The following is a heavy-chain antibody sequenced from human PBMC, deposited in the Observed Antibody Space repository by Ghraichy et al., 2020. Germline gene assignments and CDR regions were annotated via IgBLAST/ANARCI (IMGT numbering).Heavy chain of an antibody. J-gene: IGHJ4*02. CDR2: IKQDGSEK. CDR3: ARDINNWNSRFDY. Sequence: GGSLRLSCAASGFTFSSYWMSWVRQAPGKGLEWVANIKQDGSEKYYVDSVKGRFTISRDNAKNSLYLQMNSLRAEDTAVYYCARDINNWNSRFDYWGQGTLVTVSS. D-gene: IGHD1-7*01. CDR1: GFTFSSYW. V-gene: IGHV3-7*03.